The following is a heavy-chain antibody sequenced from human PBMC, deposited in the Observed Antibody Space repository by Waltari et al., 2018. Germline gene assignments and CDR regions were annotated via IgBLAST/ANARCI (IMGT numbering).Heavy chain of an antibody. J-gene: IGHJ6*02. CDR2: FDPEDGET. D-gene: IGHD6-19*01. V-gene: IGHV1-24*01. Sequence: QVQLVQSGAEVKKPGASVKVSCKVSGYTLTELSMHWVRQAPGQGLEWMGGFDPEDGETIYAQKFQGRVTMTEDTSTDTAYMELSSLRSEDTAVYYCATPRYSSGWTLDYYYGMDVWGQGTTVTVSS. CDR3: ATPRYSSGWTLDYYYGMDV. CDR1: GYTLTELS.